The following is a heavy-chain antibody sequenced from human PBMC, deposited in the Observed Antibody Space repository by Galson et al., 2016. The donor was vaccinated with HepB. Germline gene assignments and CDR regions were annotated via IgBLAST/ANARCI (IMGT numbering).Heavy chain of an antibody. Sequence: SLRLSCAASGFTFGDYAMHWVRQGPGKGLAWVSGISPNSGRKDYADSVKGRFTLFRDNDKNSLYLQMHSLRDEDTALYYCVKEMSDVLAFLEGRHSGDLGAFNIWGQGTVVTVSS. CDR2: ISPNSGRK. J-gene: IGHJ3*02. CDR3: VKEMSDVLAFLEGRHSGDLGAFNI. D-gene: IGHD3-3*02. CDR1: GFTFGDYA. V-gene: IGHV3-9*01.